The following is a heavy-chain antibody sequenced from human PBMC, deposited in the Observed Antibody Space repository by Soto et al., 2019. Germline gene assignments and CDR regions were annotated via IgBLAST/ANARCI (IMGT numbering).Heavy chain of an antibody. CDR1: GFIFSNNG. D-gene: IGHD3-10*02. J-gene: IGHJ4*02. V-gene: IGHV3-30*03. CDR2: MTYDGSDT. CDR3: TIVRVADSALDH. Sequence: QVQLVESGGGVVQPGRSLRLSCVGSGFIFSNNGMHWVRQTPGKGLAWVVFMTYDGSDTFYTDSVKGRFTISRDNSKNTLFLQMINLRAEDTAMYYCTIVRVADSALDHWGQGTLVTVSS.